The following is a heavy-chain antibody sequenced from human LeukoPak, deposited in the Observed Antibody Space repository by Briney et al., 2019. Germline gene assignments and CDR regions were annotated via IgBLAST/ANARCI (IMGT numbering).Heavy chain of an antibody. CDR1: EFTFSSYS. V-gene: IGHV3-30*03. J-gene: IGHJ4*02. CDR3: EAICSSTSCSSFDY. D-gene: IGHD2-2*01. CDR2: ISYDGSNK. Sequence: GGSLRLSCAASEFTFSSYSMNWVRQAPGKGLEWVAVISYDGSNKYYADSVKGRFTISRDNSKNTLYLQMNSLRAEDTAVYYCEAICSSTSCSSFDYWGQGTLVTVSS.